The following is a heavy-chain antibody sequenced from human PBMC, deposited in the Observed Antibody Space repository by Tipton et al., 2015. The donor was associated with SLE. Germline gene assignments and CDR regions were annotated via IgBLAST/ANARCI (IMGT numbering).Heavy chain of an antibody. D-gene: IGHD6-19*01. V-gene: IGHV4-61*01. J-gene: IGHJ4*02. CDR3: ARDRGIAVAGTTDY. CDR2: IYYSGST. CDR1: GGSISSSSYY. Sequence: TLSLTCTVSGGSISSSSYYWSWIRQPPGKGLEWIGYIYYSGSTNYNPSLKSRVTISVDTSKNQFSLKLSSVTAADTAVYYCARDRGIAVAGTTDYWGQGTLVTVSS.